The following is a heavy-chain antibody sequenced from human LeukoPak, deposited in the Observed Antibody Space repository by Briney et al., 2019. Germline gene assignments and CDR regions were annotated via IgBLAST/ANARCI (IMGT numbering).Heavy chain of an antibody. Sequence: GGSLRLSCSASGFTFSSYAMTWVRQAPGRGLEWVSSISGSGLNTYYADSVKGRFTISRDNSRNTLYLQMNSLRAEDTAVFYCARVRYMNSWYREIDYWGQGTLVTVSS. CDR2: ISGSGLNT. CDR1: GFTFSSYA. D-gene: IGHD6-13*01. J-gene: IGHJ4*02. CDR3: ARVRYMNSWYREIDY. V-gene: IGHV3-23*01.